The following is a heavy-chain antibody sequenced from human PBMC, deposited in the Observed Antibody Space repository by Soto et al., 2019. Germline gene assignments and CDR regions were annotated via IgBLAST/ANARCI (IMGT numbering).Heavy chain of an antibody. CDR1: GGSISSGDYY. J-gene: IGHJ4*02. D-gene: IGHD5-18*01. CDR2: LYYSGST. Sequence: QVQLQESGPGLVKPSQTLSLTCTVSGGSISSGDYYWSWIRQPPGKCREWIGYLYYSGSTYYNPSLKSRVTISVDPSKYQSSLKLSSVPAADTAVYYCARVQGGGGAMVHNYWGQGTLVTVSS. V-gene: IGHV4-30-4*01. CDR3: ARVQGGGGAMVHNY.